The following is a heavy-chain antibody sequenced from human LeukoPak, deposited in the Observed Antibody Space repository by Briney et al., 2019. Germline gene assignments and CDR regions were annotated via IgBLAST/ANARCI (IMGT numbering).Heavy chain of an antibody. CDR3: AKQTDYGAFDY. V-gene: IGHV3-30*18. CDR2: ISYDGSNK. CDR1: GFTFSSYG. J-gene: IGHJ4*02. D-gene: IGHD4-17*01. Sequence: PGRSLRLSCAASGFTFSSYGMHWVRQAPGKGLEWVAVISYDGSNKYYADSVKGRFTISRDNSKNTLYLQMNSLRAEDTAVYYCAKQTDYGAFDYWGQGTLSPSPQ.